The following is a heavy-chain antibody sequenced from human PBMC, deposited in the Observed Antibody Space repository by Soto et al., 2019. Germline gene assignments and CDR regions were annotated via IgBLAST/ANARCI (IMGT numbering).Heavy chain of an antibody. V-gene: IGHV3-53*01. CDR3: AAQRGGGGY. D-gene: IGHD6-25*01. CDR2: IYSGGYT. CDR1: GFTVSNNY. J-gene: IGHJ4*02. Sequence: EVQLVESGGGLIQPGGSLRLSCAVSGFTVSNNYMSWVRQAPGKGLEGVSVIYSGGYTAYGDSVKGRFTISRDNSKNTLYLQKNSLRGDGRAVFSWAAQRGGGGYWGQGTLVTVSS.